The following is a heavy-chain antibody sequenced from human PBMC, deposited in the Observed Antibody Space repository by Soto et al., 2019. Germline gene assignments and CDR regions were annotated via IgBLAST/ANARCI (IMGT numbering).Heavy chain of an antibody. J-gene: IGHJ4*02. CDR1: GGSISSYY. CDR3: ARGRRELDY. CDR2: IYYSGST. D-gene: IGHD1-1*01. V-gene: IGHV4-59*01. Sequence: PSETLSLTCTVSGGSISSYYWSWIRQPPGKGLEWIGYIYYSGSTNYNPSLKSRVTISVDTSKNQFSLKLSSVTAADTAVYYCARGRRELDYWGQGTRVTVSS.